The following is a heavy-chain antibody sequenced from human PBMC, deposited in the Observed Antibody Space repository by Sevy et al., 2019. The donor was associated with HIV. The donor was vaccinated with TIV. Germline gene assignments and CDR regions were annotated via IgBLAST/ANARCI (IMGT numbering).Heavy chain of an antibody. CDR2: ISGSSSYT. Sequence: GGSLRLSCAASGFTFSSYYMSWIRQAPGKGLEWISYISGSSSYTNYADSVKGRFTISRDNAKNSLYLQMNSLRAEDTAVYYCARDSGDYFDYWGQGTLVTVSS. CDR3: ARDSGDYFDY. CDR1: GFTFSSYY. D-gene: IGHD4-17*01. J-gene: IGHJ4*02. V-gene: IGHV3-11*06.